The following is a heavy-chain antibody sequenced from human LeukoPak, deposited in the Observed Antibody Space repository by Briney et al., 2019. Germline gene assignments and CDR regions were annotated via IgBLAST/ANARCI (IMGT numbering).Heavy chain of an antibody. CDR1: GGTFSSYA. J-gene: IGHJ4*02. Sequence: SVKVSCKASGGTFSSYAISWVRQAPGQGLEWMGGIIPIFGTANYAQKLQGRVTMTTDTSTSTAYMELRSLRSDDTAVYYCARDPTKYFWSAYNPFDYWGQGTLVTVSS. CDR3: ARDPTKYFWSAYNPFDY. CDR2: IIPIFGTA. D-gene: IGHD3-3*01. V-gene: IGHV1-69*05.